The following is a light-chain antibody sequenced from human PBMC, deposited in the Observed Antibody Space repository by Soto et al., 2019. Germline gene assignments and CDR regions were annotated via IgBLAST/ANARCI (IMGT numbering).Light chain of an antibody. Sequence: EIVLAQSPGTLSLSPGERATLSCRASQSVSSSYLAWYQHKPGQAPRLLIYGASSRATGIPDRFSGSGSGTDFTLTISRLEPEDFAVYYCQQYGSSPPWTFGQGTKVENK. J-gene: IGKJ1*01. CDR3: QQYGSSPPWT. CDR2: GAS. CDR1: QSVSSSY. V-gene: IGKV3-20*01.